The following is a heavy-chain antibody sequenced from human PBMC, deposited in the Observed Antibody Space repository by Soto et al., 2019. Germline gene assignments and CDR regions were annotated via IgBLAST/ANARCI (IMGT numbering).Heavy chain of an antibody. J-gene: IGHJ6*02. Sequence: SETLSLTCSVSGDSVSSDTNYWSWDRQGHGRGLEWIGYIFDAGTTNYNPSLESPVSISLDTAKNQVSLKLTSVTAADTAMYCCARERRGRADGFIYYYAMDVWGQGTPVTVSS. CDR2: IFDAGTT. V-gene: IGHV4-61*01. CDR3: ARERRGRADGFIYYYAMDV. CDR1: GDSVSSDTNY. D-gene: IGHD6-13*01.